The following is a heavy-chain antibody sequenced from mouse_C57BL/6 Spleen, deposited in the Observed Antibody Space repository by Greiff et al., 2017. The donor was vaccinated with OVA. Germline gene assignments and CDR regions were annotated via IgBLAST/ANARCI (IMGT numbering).Heavy chain of an antibody. Sequence: QVQLQQPGAELVKPGASVKMSCKASGYTFTSYWITWVKQRPGQGLEWIGDIYPGSGSTNYNEKFKSKATLTVDTSSSTAYMQLSSLTSEDSAVYYCAREYYGSSGWFAYWGQGTLVTVSA. V-gene: IGHV1-55*01. CDR1: GYTFTSYW. D-gene: IGHD1-1*01. J-gene: IGHJ3*01. CDR3: AREYYGSSGWFAY. CDR2: IYPGSGST.